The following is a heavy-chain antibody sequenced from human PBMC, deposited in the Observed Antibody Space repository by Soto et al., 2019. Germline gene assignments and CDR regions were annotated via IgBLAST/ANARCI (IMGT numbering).Heavy chain of an antibody. Sequence: EVQLVESGGGLVQSGGSLRLSCAASGFTFSSYWMSWVRQGPGKGPEWVANIKQDASEKYYVDSVKGRFTISRDYAKNSLYLQMTSLRAEDSAVYHCAKSLSAIPGNSWGQGTLVIVSS. CDR3: AKSLSAIPGNS. CDR1: GFTFSSYW. CDR2: IKQDASEK. J-gene: IGHJ4*02. D-gene: IGHD6-13*01. V-gene: IGHV3-7*05.